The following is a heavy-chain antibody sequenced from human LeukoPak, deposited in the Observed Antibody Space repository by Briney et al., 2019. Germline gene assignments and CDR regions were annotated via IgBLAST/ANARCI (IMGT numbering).Heavy chain of an antibody. Sequence: GASVKVSCKASGYTFTSYGISWVRQAPGQGLEWMGWISAYNGNTNYAQKLQGRVTMTTDTSTSTAYMELRSLRSDDTAVYYCARDYKTYYYDSSGYKSDYWGQGTLVTVSS. V-gene: IGHV1-18*01. CDR3: ARDYKTYYYDSSGYKSDY. D-gene: IGHD3-22*01. CDR1: GYTFTSYG. CDR2: ISAYNGNT. J-gene: IGHJ4*02.